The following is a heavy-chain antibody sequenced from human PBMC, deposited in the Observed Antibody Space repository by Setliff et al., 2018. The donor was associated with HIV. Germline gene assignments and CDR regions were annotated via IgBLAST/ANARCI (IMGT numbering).Heavy chain of an antibody. CDR1: GFTFSSYW. Sequence: GGSLRLSCTASGFTFSSYWMTWVRQAPGKGLEWVANVKQDGTETYYVDSVTGRFTISRGNAKNSLYLQMNSLRAEDTAVYYCARCRDGYKTFDYWGQGALVTVSS. CDR2: VKQDGTET. CDR3: ARCRDGYKTFDY. J-gene: IGHJ4*02. D-gene: IGHD5-12*01. V-gene: IGHV3-7*03.